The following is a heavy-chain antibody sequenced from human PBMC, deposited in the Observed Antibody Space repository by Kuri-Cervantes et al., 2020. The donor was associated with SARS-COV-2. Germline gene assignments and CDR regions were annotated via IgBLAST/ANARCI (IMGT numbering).Heavy chain of an antibody. D-gene: IGHD5-12*01. CDR3: ARDANYGSRLPRKFDY. Sequence: GESLKISCAASGFTVNSNYMSWVRQAPGKGLEWVSYISSSSSTIYYADSVKGRFTISRDNAKNSLYLQMNSLRDEDTAVYYCARDANYGSRLPRKFDYWGQGTLVTVSS. J-gene: IGHJ4*02. V-gene: IGHV3-48*02. CDR1: GFTVNSNY. CDR2: ISSSSSTI.